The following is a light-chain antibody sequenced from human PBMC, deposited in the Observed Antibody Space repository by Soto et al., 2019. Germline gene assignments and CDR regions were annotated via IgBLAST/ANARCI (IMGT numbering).Light chain of an antibody. Sequence: VVTQPPSASGTPGQRVTISCSGSSSNIGRNYIYWYQQLPGTAPKLLMYRNNQRSSGVPDRFSGSKSGTSASLAISGLRSEDEADYYCAAWDDSLSGPVFGGGTKLTVL. CDR1: SSNIGRNY. CDR3: AAWDDSLSGPV. CDR2: RNN. V-gene: IGLV1-47*01. J-gene: IGLJ2*01.